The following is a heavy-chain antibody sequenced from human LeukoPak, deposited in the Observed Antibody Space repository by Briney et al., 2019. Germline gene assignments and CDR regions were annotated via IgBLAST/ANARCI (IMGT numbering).Heavy chain of an antibody. Sequence: SETLSLTCTVSGGSISSSSYYWSWIRQPPGKGLEWIGYIYYSGSTNYNPSLKSRVTISVDTSKNQFSLKLSSVTAADTAVYYCARSQWLDDAFDIWGQGTMVTVSS. CDR2: IYYSGST. CDR3: ARSQWLDDAFDI. D-gene: IGHD6-19*01. V-gene: IGHV4-61*01. CDR1: GGSISSSSYY. J-gene: IGHJ3*02.